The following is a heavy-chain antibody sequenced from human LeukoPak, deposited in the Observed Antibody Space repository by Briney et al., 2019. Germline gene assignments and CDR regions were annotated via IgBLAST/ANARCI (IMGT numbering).Heavy chain of an antibody. CDR2: VNLQGST. V-gene: IGHV4-4*02. CDR3: AREGGPYRPLDY. Sequence: SEPLSLPCDVSGGSITQTNYWTWVCQPPGKGLEWIGEVNLQGSTNYNPSLMRRVAISVDTSANHVSLQLTSVTAADTAVYYCAREGGPYRPLDYSGQGTLVTVSS. CDR1: GGSITQTNY. J-gene: IGHJ4*02.